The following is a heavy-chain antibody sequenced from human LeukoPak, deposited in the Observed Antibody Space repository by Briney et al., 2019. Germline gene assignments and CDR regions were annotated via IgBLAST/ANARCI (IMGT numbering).Heavy chain of an antibody. CDR1: GGSFSGYY. Sequence: SGTLSLTCAVYGGSFSGYYWSWIRQPPGKGLEWIGEINHSGSTNYNPSLKSRVTISVDTSKNQFSLKLSSVTAADTAVYYCARRKTGYSSSWYGGYYFDYWGQGTLVTVSS. CDR3: ARRKTGYSSSWYGGYYFDY. CDR2: INHSGST. J-gene: IGHJ4*02. V-gene: IGHV4-34*01. D-gene: IGHD6-13*01.